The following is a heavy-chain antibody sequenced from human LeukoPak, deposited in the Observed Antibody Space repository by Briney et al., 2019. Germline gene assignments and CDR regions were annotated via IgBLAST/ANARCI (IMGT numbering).Heavy chain of an antibody. CDR1: GGSISSGGYY. Sequence: SQTLSLTCTVSGGSISSGGYYWSWIRQPPGKGLEWIGYIYHSGSTYYNPSLKSRVTISVDRSKNQFSLKLSSVTAADTAVYYCARAGTGINDYWGQGTLVTVSS. D-gene: IGHD1-14*01. CDR2: IYHSGST. J-gene: IGHJ4*02. V-gene: IGHV4-30-2*01. CDR3: ARAGTGINDY.